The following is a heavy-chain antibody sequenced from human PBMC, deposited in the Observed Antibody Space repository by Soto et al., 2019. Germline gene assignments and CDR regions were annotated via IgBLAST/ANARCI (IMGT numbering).Heavy chain of an antibody. CDR3: ARGFDVWSSYYRANGAFDI. J-gene: IGHJ3*02. CDR2: ISAYNGNT. Sequence: GASVKVSCKASGYTFTSYGISWVRQAPGQGLEWMGWISAYNGNTNYAQKLQGRVTMTTDTSTSTAYMELRSLRSDDTAVYYCARGFDVWSSYYRANGAFDIWGKGTMVTGSS. D-gene: IGHD3-3*01. V-gene: IGHV1-18*01. CDR1: GYTFTSYG.